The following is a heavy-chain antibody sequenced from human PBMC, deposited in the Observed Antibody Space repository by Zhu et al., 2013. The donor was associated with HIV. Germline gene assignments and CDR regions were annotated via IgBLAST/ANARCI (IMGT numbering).Heavy chain of an antibody. CDR3: ARAAELNYCSGGSCDFYYYGMDV. CDR2: ISVYNGNT. D-gene: IGHD2-15*01. CDR1: GYTYSSYG. J-gene: IGHJ6*02. V-gene: IGHV1-18*01. Sequence: QVQLVQSGAEVKKPGASVKVSCKASGYTYSSYGISWVRQAPGQGLEWMGWISVYNGNTNYAQKFQGRVTMTTDTSTNTAYMELRSLRSDDTAVYYCARAAELNYCSGGSCDFYYYGMDVWGQGTTVTVSS.